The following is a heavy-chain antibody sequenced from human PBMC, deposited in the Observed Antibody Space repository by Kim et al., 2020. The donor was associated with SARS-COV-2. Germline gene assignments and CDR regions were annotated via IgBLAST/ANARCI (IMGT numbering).Heavy chain of an antibody. CDR1: GFTVSSNY. V-gene: IGHV3-53*01. D-gene: IGHD6-19*01. Sequence: GGSLRLFCAASGFTVSSNYMSWVRQAPGKGLEWVSVFYSGGSTYYADSVKGRFTISRDNSKNTLYLQMNSLRAEDTAVYYCARDSIGKQWPFWYYYGMDVWGKGTTVTVSS. CDR2: FYSGGST. J-gene: IGHJ6*04. CDR3: ARDSIGKQWPFWYYYGMDV.